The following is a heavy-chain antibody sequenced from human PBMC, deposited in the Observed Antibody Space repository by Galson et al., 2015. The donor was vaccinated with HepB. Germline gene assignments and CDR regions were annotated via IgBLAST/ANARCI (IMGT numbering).Heavy chain of an antibody. V-gene: IGHV3-7*03. CDR1: GLTFSSHW. CDR2: IKPEGIEK. D-gene: IGHD6-19*01. CDR3: FSRQSDY. J-gene: IGHJ4*02. Sequence: LRLSCAASGLTFSSHWMTWVRQAPGKGLEWVANIKPEGIEKFYVDSVKGRFTISRDNAKNSLYLQMSSLRAEGTAVYYCFSRQSDYWGQGTLVTVSS.